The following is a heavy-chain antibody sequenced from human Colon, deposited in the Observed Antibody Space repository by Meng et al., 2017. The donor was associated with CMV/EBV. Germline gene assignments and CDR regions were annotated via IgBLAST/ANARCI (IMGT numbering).Heavy chain of an antibody. CDR3: ARDCSSGCYPYSYAMDV. CDR1: GYSISNGYY. J-gene: IGHJ6*02. CDR2: IYHVGST. Sequence: GSLRLSCTVSGYSISNGYYWGWIRQPPGKGLEWIGNIYHVGSTYYNPSLRGRVTISVDTPKNQFSLRLSSVSAADTAVYYCARDCSSGCYPYSYAMDVWGQGTTVTVSS. D-gene: IGHD2-2*01. V-gene: IGHV4-38-2*02.